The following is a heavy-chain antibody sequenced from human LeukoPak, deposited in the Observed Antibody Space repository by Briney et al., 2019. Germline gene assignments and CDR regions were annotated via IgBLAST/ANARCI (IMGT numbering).Heavy chain of an antibody. J-gene: IGHJ3*02. CDR2: ISGSGGST. D-gene: IGHD5-12*01. CDR3: AKALLGYSGYDSFDI. CDR1: GFPFSNYA. V-gene: IGHV3-23*01. Sequence: GGSLRLSCAASGFPFSNYAMSWVRQTPGKGREWVSAISGSGGSTYYADSVKGRFTISRDNSKNTLYLQMNSLRVEDTAVYYCAKALLGYSGYDSFDIWGQGTMVTVSS.